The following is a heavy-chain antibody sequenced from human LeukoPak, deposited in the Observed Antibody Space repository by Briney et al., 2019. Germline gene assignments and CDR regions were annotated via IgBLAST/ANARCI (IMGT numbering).Heavy chain of an antibody. D-gene: IGHD3-10*01. CDR3: ARGEGYYGSGSLDYFDY. CDR1: GGSISSGGYY. Sequence: SETLSLTCTVSGGSISSGGYYWSWIRQPPGKGLEWIGYIYYSGSTYYNPSLKSRVTISVDTSKNQFSLKLSSVTAADTAVYYCARGEGYYGSGSLDYFDYWGQGTLVTVSS. J-gene: IGHJ4*02. CDR2: IYYSGST. V-gene: IGHV4-30-2*01.